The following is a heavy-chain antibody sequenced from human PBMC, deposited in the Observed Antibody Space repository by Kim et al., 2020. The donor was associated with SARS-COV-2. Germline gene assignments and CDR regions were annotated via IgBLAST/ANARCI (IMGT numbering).Heavy chain of an antibody. Sequence: GESLKISCKGSGYSFTSYWIGWVRQMPGKGLEWMGIIHPGDSETRYSPSFQGQVTISADKSLTTAYLQWSSLKASDTAMYYCSRQGIVATMSFAYWGQGTLVTVSS. CDR1: GYSFTSYW. CDR3: SRQGIVATMSFAY. J-gene: IGHJ4*02. D-gene: IGHD5-12*01. CDR2: IHPGDSET. V-gene: IGHV5-51*01.